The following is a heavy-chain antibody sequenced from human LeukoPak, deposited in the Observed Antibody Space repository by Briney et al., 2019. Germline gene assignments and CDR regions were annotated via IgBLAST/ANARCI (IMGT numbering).Heavy chain of an antibody. D-gene: IGHD3-10*01. J-gene: IGHJ6*03. V-gene: IGHV4-39*07. CDR2: IYYSGST. CDR1: GGSISSSSYY. CDR3: ARDLPSSGSYMDYYMDV. Sequence: SETLSLTCTVSGGSISSSSYYWGWIRQPPGKGLEWIGSIYYSGSTYYNPSLKSRVTISVDTSKNQFSLKLSSVTAADTAVYYCARDLPSSGSYMDYYMDVWGKGTTVTVSS.